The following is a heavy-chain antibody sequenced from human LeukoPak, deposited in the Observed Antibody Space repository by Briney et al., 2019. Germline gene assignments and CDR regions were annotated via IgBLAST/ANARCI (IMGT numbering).Heavy chain of an antibody. Sequence: ASVKVSCKASGYTFIGYYMHWVRQAPGQGLEWMGWINPNSGGTNYAQKFQGRVTMTRDTSISTAYMELSRLRSDDTAVYYCARDGTGVGAVDYWGQGTLVTVSS. CDR3: ARDGTGVGAVDY. CDR1: GYTFIGYY. CDR2: INPNSGGT. J-gene: IGHJ4*02. V-gene: IGHV1-2*02. D-gene: IGHD1-26*01.